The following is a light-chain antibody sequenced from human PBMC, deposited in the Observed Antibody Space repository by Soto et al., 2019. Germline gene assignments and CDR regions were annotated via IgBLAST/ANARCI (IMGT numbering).Light chain of an antibody. CDR1: QSVSSN. V-gene: IGKV3-15*01. Sequence: EIVMTQSPATLSVSPGERATLSCRASQSVSSNLAWYHQKPGQAPRLLIYGASTRATGIPARFSGSGSGTEFTLTISSLQSEDVAVYYCQQYNNWHTFGQGTKVEIK. CDR3: QQYNNWHT. CDR2: GAS. J-gene: IGKJ1*01.